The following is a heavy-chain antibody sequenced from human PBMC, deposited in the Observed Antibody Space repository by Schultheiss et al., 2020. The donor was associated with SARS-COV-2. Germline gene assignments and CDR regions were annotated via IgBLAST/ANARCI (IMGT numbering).Heavy chain of an antibody. CDR3: ARDVLTIGTGTYPFP. Sequence: SETLSLTCTVSGGSISDYYWSWIRQPPGKGLEWIGYIYYSGSTNYNPSLKSRVTISVDTSKNQFSLKLSSVTAADTAVYYCARDVLTIGTGTYPFPWGQGTLVTVSS. V-gene: IGHV4-59*12. CDR1: GGSISDYY. J-gene: IGHJ5*02. D-gene: IGHD1-1*01. CDR2: IYYSGST.